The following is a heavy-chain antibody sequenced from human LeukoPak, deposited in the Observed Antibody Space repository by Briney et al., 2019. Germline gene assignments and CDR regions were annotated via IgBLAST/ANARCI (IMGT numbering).Heavy chain of an antibody. CDR2: INPNSGGT. V-gene: IGHV1-2*02. CDR3: ARDGIVGAGDAFDI. D-gene: IGHD1-26*01. J-gene: IGHJ3*02. Sequence: ASVRVSCKASGYTFTGYYMHWVRQAPGQGLEWMGWINPNSGGTNYAQKFQGRVTMTRNTSISTAYMELSRLRSDDTAVYYCARDGIVGAGDAFDIWGQGTMVTVSS. CDR1: GYTFTGYY.